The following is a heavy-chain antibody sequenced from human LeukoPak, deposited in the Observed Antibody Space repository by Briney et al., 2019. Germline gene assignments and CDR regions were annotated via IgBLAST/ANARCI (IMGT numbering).Heavy chain of an antibody. Sequence: SETLSLTCAVSGGSFSGYYWGWIRQPPGKGLEWIGSIYYSGSTYYNPSLKSRVTISVDTSKNQFSLKLSSVTAADTAVYYCARRLAYDCYFDYWGQGTLVTVSS. D-gene: IGHD3-16*01. V-gene: IGHV4-39*01. CDR3: ARRLAYDCYFDY. CDR1: GGSFSGYY. CDR2: IYYSGST. J-gene: IGHJ4*02.